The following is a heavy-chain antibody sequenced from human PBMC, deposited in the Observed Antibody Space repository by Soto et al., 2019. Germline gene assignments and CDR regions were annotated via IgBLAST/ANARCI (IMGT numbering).Heavy chain of an antibody. J-gene: IGHJ6*02. CDR1: GFTFSSYW. D-gene: IGHD2-2*01. V-gene: IGHV3-74*01. Sequence: GGSLRLSCAASGFTFSSYWMHWVRQAPGKGLVWVSRINSDGSSTSYADSVKGRLTMSRDNDKNTLYLQMNSLRAEDTAVYYCASPCTSCHDLNYYGMDVWGQGTTVTVSS. CDR2: INSDGSST. CDR3: ASPCTSCHDLNYYGMDV.